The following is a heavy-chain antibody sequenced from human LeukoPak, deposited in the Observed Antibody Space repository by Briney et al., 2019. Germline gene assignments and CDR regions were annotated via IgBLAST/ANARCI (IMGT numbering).Heavy chain of an antibody. CDR3: AVGGNGAGDYFDY. CDR1: GFTFSRSA. J-gene: IGHJ4*02. D-gene: IGHD4-23*01. Sequence: PGGSLRLSCAASGFTFSRSAVHWVRQAPGKGLEWVAVISHDGSNTDYTDSVKGRFTISRDNSKNTLYLQMNSLRAEDTAVYYCAVGGNGAGDYFDYWGQGTLVTVSS. CDR2: ISHDGSNT. V-gene: IGHV3-30*03.